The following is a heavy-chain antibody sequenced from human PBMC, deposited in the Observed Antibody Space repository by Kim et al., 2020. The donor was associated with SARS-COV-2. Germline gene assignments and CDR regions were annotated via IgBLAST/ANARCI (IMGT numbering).Heavy chain of an antibody. CDR1: GGSISSSSYY. CDR2: IYYSGST. V-gene: IGHV4-39*01. J-gene: IGHJ4*02. D-gene: IGHD6-13*01. Sequence: SETLSLTCTVSGGSISSSSYYWGWIRQPPGKGLEWIGSIYYSGSTYYNPSLKSRVTISVDTSKNQFSLKLSSVTAADTAVYYCARHSLPGIAAAARGFDYWGQGTLVTVSS. CDR3: ARHSLPGIAAAARGFDY.